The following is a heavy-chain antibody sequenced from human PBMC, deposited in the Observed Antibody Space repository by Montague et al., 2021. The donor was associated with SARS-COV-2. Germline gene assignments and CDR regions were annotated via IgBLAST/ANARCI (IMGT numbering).Heavy chain of an antibody. D-gene: IGHD4-11*01. CDR3: ARVVTYAFDV. V-gene: IGHV3-66*01. J-gene: IGHJ3*01. CDR2: IYSDVST. CDR1: GFTVSSNY. Sequence: SLRLSCAASGFTVSSNYMSWVRQAPGKGLEWVSVIYSDVSTYYADSVKGRFTISRDKSKNTLYLQMNSLRAEDTAVYYCARVVTYAFDVWGQGTMVTVSS.